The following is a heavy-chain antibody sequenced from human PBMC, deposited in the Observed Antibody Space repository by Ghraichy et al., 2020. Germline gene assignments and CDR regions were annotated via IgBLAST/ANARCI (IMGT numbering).Heavy chain of an antibody. CDR3: ASWWSSSWYGDDAFDI. CDR1: QGTFRRYA. CDR2: TIPIFGTA. Sequence: SSVKVSCKTSQGTFRRYAISGMPQAPGQGLERKGGTIPIFGTANYAQKFQGRVTITADESTSTAYMELSSLRSEDTAVYYCASWWSSSWYGDDAFDIWGQGTMVTVSS. D-gene: IGHD6-13*01. J-gene: IGHJ3*02. V-gene: IGHV1-69*13.